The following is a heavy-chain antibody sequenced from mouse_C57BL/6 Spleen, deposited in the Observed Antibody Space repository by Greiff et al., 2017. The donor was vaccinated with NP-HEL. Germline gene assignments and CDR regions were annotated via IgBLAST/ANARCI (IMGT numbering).Heavy chain of an antibody. CDR2: IYPGDGDT. CDR3: ARRVIYYGNYFFDY. D-gene: IGHD2-1*01. Sequence: VKLVESGPELVKPGASVKISCKASGYAFSSSWMNWVKQRPGKGLEWIGRIYPGDGDTNYNGKFKGKATLTADKSSSTAYMQLSSLTSEDSAVYFCARRVIYYGNYFFDYWGQGTTLTVSS. CDR1: GYAFSSSW. V-gene: IGHV1-82*01. J-gene: IGHJ2*01.